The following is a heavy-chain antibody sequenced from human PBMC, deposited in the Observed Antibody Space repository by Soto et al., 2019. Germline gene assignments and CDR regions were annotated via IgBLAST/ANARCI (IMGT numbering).Heavy chain of an antibody. Sequence: GGSLRLSCAASGFTVSSNYMSWVRQAPGKGLEWVSVIYSGGSTYYADSVKGRFTISRDNSKNTLYLQMNSLRAEDTAVYYCARGMTYYDFWSGYYTEVYWGQGTLVTVSS. V-gene: IGHV3-53*01. CDR1: GFTVSSNY. J-gene: IGHJ4*02. CDR2: IYSGGST. D-gene: IGHD3-3*01. CDR3: ARGMTYYDFWSGYYTEVY.